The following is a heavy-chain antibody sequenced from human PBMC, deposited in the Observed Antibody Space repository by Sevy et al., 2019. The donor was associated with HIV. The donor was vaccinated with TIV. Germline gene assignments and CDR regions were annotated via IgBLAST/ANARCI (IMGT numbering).Heavy chain of an antibody. CDR1: GFGFSSYW. D-gene: IGHD3-10*01. CDR3: SGGFGWLSDY. CDR2: IKEDGREK. J-gene: IGHJ4*02. V-gene: IGHV3-7*01. Sequence: GGSLRLSCIDSGFGFSSYWINWVRQAPGKGLEWVALIKEDGREKEYVDSVKGRFTISRDTAKNSVYLQMDSLRAEDTATYYCSGGFGWLSDYWGQGTVVTVSS.